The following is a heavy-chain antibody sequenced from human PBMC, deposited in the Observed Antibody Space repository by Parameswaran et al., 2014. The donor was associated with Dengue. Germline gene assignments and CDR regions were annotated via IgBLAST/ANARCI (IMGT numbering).Heavy chain of an antibody. V-gene: IGHV3-30*04. Sequence: VRQMPGKGLEWVAVISYDGSNKYYADSVKGRFTISRDNSKNTLYLQMNSLRAEDTAVYYCARAGFGESIPFDYWGQGTLVTVSS. J-gene: IGHJ4*02. CDR3: ARAGFGESIPFDY. D-gene: IGHD3-10*01. CDR2: ISYDGSNK.